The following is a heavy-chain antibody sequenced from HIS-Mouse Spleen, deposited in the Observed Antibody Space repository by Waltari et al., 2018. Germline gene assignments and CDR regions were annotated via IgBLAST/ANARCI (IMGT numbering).Heavy chain of an antibody. J-gene: IGHJ4*02. CDR3: AKVNSGSYYFDY. Sequence: EVQLVESGGGLVKPGGSLRLSCAASGFTFSSDSMHWVRQAPGKGLEWVSSISSSSSYIYYADSVKGRFTISRDNAKNTLYLQMNSLRAEDTAVYYCAKVNSGSYYFDYWGQGTLVTVSS. CDR1: GFTFSSDS. D-gene: IGHD1-26*01. CDR2: ISSSSSYI. V-gene: IGHV3-21*01.